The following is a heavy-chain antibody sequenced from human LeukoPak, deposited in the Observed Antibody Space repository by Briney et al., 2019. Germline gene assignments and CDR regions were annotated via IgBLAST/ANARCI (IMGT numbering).Heavy chain of an antibody. J-gene: IGHJ4*02. CDR1: IFTFSSYA. V-gene: IGHV3-30-3*01. D-gene: IGHD6-19*01. Sequence: GGSLRLSCAASIFTFSSYAMHWVRQAPGKGLEWVAVISYDGSNKYYADSVKGRFTISRDNSKNTLYLQMNSLRAEDTAVYYCARARLAVAGPFDYWGQGTLVTVSS. CDR2: ISYDGSNK. CDR3: ARARLAVAGPFDY.